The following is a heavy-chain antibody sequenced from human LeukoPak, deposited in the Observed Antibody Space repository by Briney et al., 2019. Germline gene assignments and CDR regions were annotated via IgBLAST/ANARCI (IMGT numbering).Heavy chain of an antibody. Sequence: SQTLSLTCAVSGGSISSGGYSWSWIRQPPGKGLERIGYIYHSGSTYYNPSLKSRVTISVDRSKNQFSLKLSSVTAADTAVYYCARSLNYYGSGSYYNVFDYWGQGTLVTVSS. CDR1: GGSISSGGYS. J-gene: IGHJ4*02. V-gene: IGHV4-30-2*01. CDR2: IYHSGST. D-gene: IGHD3-10*01. CDR3: ARSLNYYGSGSYYNVFDY.